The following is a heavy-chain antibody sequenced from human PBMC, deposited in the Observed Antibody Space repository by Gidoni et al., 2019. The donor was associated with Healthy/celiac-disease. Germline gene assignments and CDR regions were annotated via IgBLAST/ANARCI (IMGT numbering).Heavy chain of an antibody. CDR3: ARGSSGGGAFDI. CDR1: GGTFSSYT. J-gene: IGHJ3*02. Sequence: QVQLVQSGAEVKKPGSSVKVSCKASGGTFSSYTISWVRQAPGQGLEWMGRSIPILGIAHYAQKFQGRVTITADKSTSTAYMGLSSLRSEDTAVYYCARGSSGGGAFDIWGQGTMVTVSS. CDR2: SIPILGIA. V-gene: IGHV1-69*02. D-gene: IGHD6-6*01.